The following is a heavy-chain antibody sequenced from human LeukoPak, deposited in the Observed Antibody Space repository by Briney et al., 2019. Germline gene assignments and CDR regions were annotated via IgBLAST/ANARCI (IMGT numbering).Heavy chain of an antibody. CDR1: GFTFSSYP. J-gene: IGHJ5*02. Sequence: PGGSLRLSCSASGFTFSSYPMHWVRQAPGKRLEYVSAISSNGGSTHYADHVKGRFTISRDNSKSTLYLQMSSLRPEDTAVYYCVKETAWYDHWGQGTLVTVSS. CDR2: ISSNGGST. D-gene: IGHD2-21*02. CDR3: VKETAWYDH. V-gene: IGHV3-64D*06.